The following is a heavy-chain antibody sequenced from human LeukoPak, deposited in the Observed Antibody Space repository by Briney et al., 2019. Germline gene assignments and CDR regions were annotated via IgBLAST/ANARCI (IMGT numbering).Heavy chain of an antibody. V-gene: IGHV4-34*01. CDR1: GGSFSGYY. J-gene: IGHJ5*02. Sequence: SETLSLTCAVYGGSFSGYYWSWIRQPPGKGLEWIGEINHSGSTNYNPSLKSRVTISVDTSENQFSLKLSSVTAADTAVYYCARRRYSYGPQAKYNWFDPWGQGTLVTVSS. D-gene: IGHD5-18*01. CDR2: INHSGST. CDR3: ARRRYSYGPQAKYNWFDP.